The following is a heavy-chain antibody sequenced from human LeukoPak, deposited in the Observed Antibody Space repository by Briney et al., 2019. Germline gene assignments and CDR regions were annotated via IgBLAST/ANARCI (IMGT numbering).Heavy chain of an antibody. CDR3: ARGGYYDSSGYYYPFDY. CDR1: GYTFTGYY. CDR2: INPNSGGT. D-gene: IGHD3-22*01. J-gene: IGHJ4*02. Sequence: ASVKVSCXASGYTFTGYYMHWVRQAHGQGLKWMGWINPNSGGTNSAQKFQGRVTMTRDTSISTAYMELSRLRSDDTAVYYCARGGYYDSSGYYYPFDYWGQGTLVTVSS. V-gene: IGHV1-2*02.